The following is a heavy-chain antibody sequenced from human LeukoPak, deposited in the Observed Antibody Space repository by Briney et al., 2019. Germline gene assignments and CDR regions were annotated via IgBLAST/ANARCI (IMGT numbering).Heavy chain of an antibody. D-gene: IGHD2-15*01. CDR2: ISHSGVTT. V-gene: IGHV3-23*01. Sequence: PGGSLRLSCAASGFTFSSYAMNCVRQAPGKGLEWVSAISHSGVTTYYADSVKGRFTISRDNSKNTLYLQMNSLRADDTAVYYCAKAPPPYCSGGSCFDAFDIWGQGTMVTVSS. J-gene: IGHJ3*02. CDR3: AKAPPPYCSGGSCFDAFDI. CDR1: GFTFSSYA.